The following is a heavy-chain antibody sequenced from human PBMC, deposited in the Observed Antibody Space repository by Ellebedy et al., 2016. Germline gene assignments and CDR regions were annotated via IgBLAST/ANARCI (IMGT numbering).Heavy chain of an antibody. CDR2: IRNKANNDAT. D-gene: IGHD2-2*01. Sequence: GESLKISXAASGFTFSDSAMHWVRQPSGKGLEWVGRIRNKANNDATAYAAWVKGRFTISRDDSQNTAYLQMNSLKTEDTAVYYCTTRDIVVVPARDYWGQGTLVTVSS. CDR3: TTRDIVVVPARDY. V-gene: IGHV3-73*01. J-gene: IGHJ4*02. CDR1: GFTFSDSA.